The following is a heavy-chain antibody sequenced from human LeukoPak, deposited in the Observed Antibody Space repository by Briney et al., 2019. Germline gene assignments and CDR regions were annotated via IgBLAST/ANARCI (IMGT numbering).Heavy chain of an antibody. Sequence: PSETLSLTCTVSGGSISDYYWSWSRQPPGKGLEWIAYTYYSGNTYYNPSLKSRVTISVDTSKNQFSLKLSSVTAADTAVYYCARLKEGIDYWGQGTLVTVSS. CDR2: TYYSGNT. CDR1: GGSISDYY. D-gene: IGHD3-10*01. V-gene: IGHV4-59*04. CDR3: ARLKEGIDY. J-gene: IGHJ4*02.